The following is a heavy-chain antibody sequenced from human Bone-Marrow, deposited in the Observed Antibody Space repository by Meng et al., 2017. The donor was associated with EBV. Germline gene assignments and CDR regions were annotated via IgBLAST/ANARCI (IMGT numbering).Heavy chain of an antibody. V-gene: IGHV2-5*02. CDR3: AHRRSDSGWFGY. Sequence: QITLKESGPTGINPTPTLTLTCTFSGFSLSTSGMGVAWIRQPPGKALEWLALIYWDDETRYSPALKNRLTVTKDSSKNQVVFRMANLDPADTATYYCAHRRSDSGWFGYWGQGTLVTVSS. CDR2: IYWDDET. D-gene: IGHD6-19*01. J-gene: IGHJ4*02. CDR1: GFSLSTSGMG.